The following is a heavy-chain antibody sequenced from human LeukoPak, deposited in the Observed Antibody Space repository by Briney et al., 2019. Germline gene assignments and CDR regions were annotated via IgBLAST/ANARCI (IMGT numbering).Heavy chain of an antibody. D-gene: IGHD3-22*01. J-gene: IGHJ4*02. CDR1: GYTFTGCY. Sequence: ASVKVSCKASGYTFTGCYMHWVRQAPGQGLEWMGRINPNSGGTNYAQKFQGRVTMTRDTSTSTAYMELSRLRSDDTAVYYCAAYDSSGYYYARGSLDYWGQGTLVTVSS. CDR3: AAYDSSGYYYARGSLDY. CDR2: INPNSGGT. V-gene: IGHV1-2*06.